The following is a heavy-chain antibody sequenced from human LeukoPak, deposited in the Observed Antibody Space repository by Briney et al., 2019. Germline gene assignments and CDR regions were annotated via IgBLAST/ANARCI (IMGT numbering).Heavy chain of an antibody. Sequence: GESLKISCKGSGYSFSSYWIAWVRKMPGKGLEWLGIIYPGDSDIRYSPSFQGQVTISADKSISTAYLQWSSLKASDTAMYYCARQDGSALYYFDYWGQGTLVTVSS. J-gene: IGHJ4*02. CDR1: GYSFSSYW. CDR3: ARQDGSALYYFDY. V-gene: IGHV5-51*01. D-gene: IGHD5-24*01. CDR2: IYPGDSDI.